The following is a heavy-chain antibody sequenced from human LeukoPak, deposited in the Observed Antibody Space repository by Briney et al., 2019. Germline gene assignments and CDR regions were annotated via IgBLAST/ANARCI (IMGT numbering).Heavy chain of an antibody. D-gene: IGHD3-22*01. J-gene: IGHJ4*02. Sequence: GGSLRLSCAASGFTFSSYAMSWVRQAPGKGLEWVSAISGSGDNTYCADSVKGRFTISRDNSKNTLYLQMNSLRAEDTALYYCAKGSYYDSSGTYYFDYWGQGTLVTVSS. V-gene: IGHV3-23*01. CDR3: AKGSYYDSSGTYYFDY. CDR2: ISGSGDNT. CDR1: GFTFSSYA.